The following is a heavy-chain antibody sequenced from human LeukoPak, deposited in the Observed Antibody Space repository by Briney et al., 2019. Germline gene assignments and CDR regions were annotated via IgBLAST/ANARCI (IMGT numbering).Heavy chain of an antibody. V-gene: IGHV3-15*01. D-gene: IGHD3-22*01. CDR1: GFTFSNAW. Sequence: PGGSLRLSCAASGFTFSNAWMSWVRQAPGKGLGWVGRIKSKTDGGTTDYAAPVKGRFSISRDDSKNTVYLLMNSLKTEDSAVYYCTTWMGGHSDCSAALYDDAFDIWGRGTTVTVS. CDR3: TTWMGGHSDCSAALYDDAFDI. J-gene: IGHJ3*02. CDR2: IKSKTDGGTT.